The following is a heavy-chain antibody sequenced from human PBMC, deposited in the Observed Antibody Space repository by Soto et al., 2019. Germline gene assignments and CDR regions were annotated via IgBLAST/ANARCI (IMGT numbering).Heavy chain of an antibody. CDR1: GGSISSYY. D-gene: IGHD3-3*01. V-gene: IGHV4-59*08. CDR2: IHYSGST. J-gene: IGHJ5*01. CDR3: AAHGDDFWSGYYGIDS. Sequence: SETLSLTCTVSGGSISSYYWSWIRQPPGKGLEYIGYIHYSGSTNYNPSLKSRVTISVDTSKNQFSLKLSSVTAADTAVYYCAAHGDDFWSGYYGIDSWGQGTLVTVSS.